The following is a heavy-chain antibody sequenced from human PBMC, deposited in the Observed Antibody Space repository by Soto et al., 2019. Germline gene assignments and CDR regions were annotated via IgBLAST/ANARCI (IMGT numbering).Heavy chain of an antibody. D-gene: IGHD6-19*01. CDR2: INAGNGNT. CDR3: ARGGVAVADHYYYYYGMDV. CDR1: GYTFTSYA. V-gene: IGHV1-3*01. J-gene: IGHJ6*02. Sequence: ASVKVSCKASGYTFTSYAMHWVRQAPGQRLEWMGWINAGNGNTKYSQKFQGRVTITRDTSASTAYMELSSLRSEDTAVYYCARGGVAVADHYYYYYGMDVWGQGTTVTVSS.